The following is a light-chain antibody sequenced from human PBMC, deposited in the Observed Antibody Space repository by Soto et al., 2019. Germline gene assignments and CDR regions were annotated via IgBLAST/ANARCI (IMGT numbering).Light chain of an antibody. Sequence: QSALTQPASVSGSPGQSITISCTGTSSDVGGYNYVSWYQQYPGKAPKLMIYEVSNRPSGVSNRFSGSKSGNTASLTISGLQTEDEADYYCSSYTTSSRWVFGGGTKVTVL. V-gene: IGLV2-14*01. CDR1: SSDVGGYNY. J-gene: IGLJ3*02. CDR3: SSYTTSSRWV. CDR2: EVS.